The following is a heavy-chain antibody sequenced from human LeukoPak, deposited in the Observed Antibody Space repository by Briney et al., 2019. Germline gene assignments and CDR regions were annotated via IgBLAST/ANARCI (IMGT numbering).Heavy chain of an antibody. CDR1: GFTFSSYN. V-gene: IGHV3-21*01. J-gene: IGHJ5*02. D-gene: IGHD3-9*01. CDR2: ISSSSSYI. CDR3: ARDRLLYYDILTGYYWNWFDP. Sequence: KPGGSLRLSCAASGFTFSSYNMNWVRQAPGKGLEWVSSISSSSSYIYYADSVKGRFTISRDNAKNSLYLQMNSLRAEDTAVYYCARDRLLYYDILTGYYWNWFDPWGQGTLVTVSS.